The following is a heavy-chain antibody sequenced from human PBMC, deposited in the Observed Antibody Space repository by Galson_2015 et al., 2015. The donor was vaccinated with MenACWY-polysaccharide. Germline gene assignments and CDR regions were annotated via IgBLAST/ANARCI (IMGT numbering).Heavy chain of an antibody. CDR3: TRDRPIDY. CDR2: IRCKASGETT. Sequence: SLRLSCAASGFTFGDYAMAWFRQAPGKGLEWVGFIRCKASGETTGYAASVKGGFTISRDGSKSTAYLQMNSLQTEDTGIYYCTRDRPIDYWGQGTLVTVSS. V-gene: IGHV3-49*01. CDR1: GFTFGDYA. J-gene: IGHJ4*02.